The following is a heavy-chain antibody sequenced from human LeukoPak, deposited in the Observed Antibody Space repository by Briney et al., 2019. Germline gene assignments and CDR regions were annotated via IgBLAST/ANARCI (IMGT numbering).Heavy chain of an antibody. CDR2: ISYDGSNK. D-gene: IGHD3-10*01. J-gene: IGHJ3*02. Sequence: PGGSLRLSCAASGFTFSSYGMHWVRQAPGKGLEWVAVISYDGSNKYYADSVKGRFTISRDNSKNTLYLQMNSLRAEDTAVYYCAKGARSGSYFSAFGDAFDIWGQGTMVTVSS. CDR1: GFTFSSYG. CDR3: AKGARSGSYFSAFGDAFDI. V-gene: IGHV3-30*18.